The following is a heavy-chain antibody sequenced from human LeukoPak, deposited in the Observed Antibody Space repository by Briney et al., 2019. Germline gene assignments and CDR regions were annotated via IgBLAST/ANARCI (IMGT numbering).Heavy chain of an antibody. D-gene: IGHD6-19*01. V-gene: IGHV3-21*01. CDR3: AHTGYSSGWAFDP. CDR1: GFSFSSFT. J-gene: IGHJ5*02. Sequence: GGSLRLSCTASGFSFSSFTMSWVRQAPGKGLEWVSSINSDSNYIYYADSVKGRFTISRDNAKNSLYLQMNSLRAEDTAVYYCAHTGYSSGWAFDPWGQGTLVTVSS. CDR2: INSDSNYI.